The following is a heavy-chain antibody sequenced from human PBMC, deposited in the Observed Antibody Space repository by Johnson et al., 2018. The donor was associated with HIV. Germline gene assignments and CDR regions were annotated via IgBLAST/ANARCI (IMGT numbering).Heavy chain of an antibody. CDR1: GFTFSDYN. J-gene: IGHJ3*02. CDR3: ARAQFGDPPGGAFDI. V-gene: IGHV3-30*04. D-gene: IGHD3-3*01. CDR2: IPYDGSIN. Sequence: QVQLVESGGGVVQPGTSLRLSCVASGFTFSDYNMHWVRQAPGKGLEWVAVIPYDGSINYYADSVKGRFTISRDNSKSTLYVHINSLRVDDTAMYFCARAQFGDPPGGAFDIWGQGTMVTVSS.